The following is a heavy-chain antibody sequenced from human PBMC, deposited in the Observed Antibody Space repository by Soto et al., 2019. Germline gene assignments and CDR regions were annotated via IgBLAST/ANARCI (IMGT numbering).Heavy chain of an antibody. D-gene: IGHD3-10*01. Sequence: GGSLRLSCAASAFTVSSNYMSWVRQAPGKGLEWVSVIYSGGTTHYADSVKGRFTISRDNSKNTLYLQMDSLRAEDTAVYYCARVVRGTYYFDYWGQGTPVTVS. CDR1: AFTVSSNY. CDR3: ARVVRGTYYFDY. V-gene: IGHV3-66*01. J-gene: IGHJ4*02. CDR2: IYSGGTT.